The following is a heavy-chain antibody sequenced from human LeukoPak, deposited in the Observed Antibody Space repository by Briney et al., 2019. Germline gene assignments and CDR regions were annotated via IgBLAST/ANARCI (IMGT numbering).Heavy chain of an antibody. J-gene: IGHJ6*02. Sequence: GGSLRLSCKASGFTFYSYGMHWVRQAPGKGLEGVAVIWYDGSNKYYADSVKGRFTISRDNSKNTLYLQMNSLRAEDTAVYYCARGMGLRYFDWFPYGMDVWGQGTTVTVSS. D-gene: IGHD3-9*01. V-gene: IGHV3-33*01. CDR1: GFTFYSYG. CDR2: IWYDGSNK. CDR3: ARGMGLRYFDWFPYGMDV.